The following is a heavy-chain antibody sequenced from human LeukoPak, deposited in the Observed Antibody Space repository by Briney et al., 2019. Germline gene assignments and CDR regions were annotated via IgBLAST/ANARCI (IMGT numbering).Heavy chain of an antibody. CDR3: ARRMPPYYYDSSGYYFRRFDY. CDR1: GGTFRSNA. V-gene: IGHV1-69*13. Sequence: GASVKVSCKASGGTFRSNAISWVRQAPGQGLEWMGGITPIFGTANYAQKFQGRVTITADESTSAAYMELSSLRSEDTAVYYCARRMPPYYYDSSGYYFRRFDYWGQGTLVTVSS. D-gene: IGHD3-22*01. J-gene: IGHJ4*02. CDR2: ITPIFGTA.